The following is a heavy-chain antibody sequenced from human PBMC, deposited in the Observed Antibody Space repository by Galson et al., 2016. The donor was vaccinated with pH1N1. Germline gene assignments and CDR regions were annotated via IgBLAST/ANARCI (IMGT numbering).Heavy chain of an antibody. D-gene: IGHD3-3*01. CDR1: GGSMNSADYY. CDR2: IYYTGRT. Sequence: LSLTCSVSGGSMNSADYYWSWIRQPPGKGLEWIGYIYYTGRTYYNASLESRLTISIDTSKSQFSLRLSAVTAADTAIYYCARGRRMFGVIVLNWFDSWGQGTLVTVSS. V-gene: IGHV4-30-4*08. CDR3: ARGRRMFGVIVLNWFDS. J-gene: IGHJ5*01.